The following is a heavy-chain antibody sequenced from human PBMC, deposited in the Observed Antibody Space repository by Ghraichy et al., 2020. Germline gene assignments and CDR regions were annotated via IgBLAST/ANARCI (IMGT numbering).Heavy chain of an antibody. D-gene: IGHD6-19*01. CDR1: GFTFSNYW. CDR2: IKQDGSEK. Sequence: GGSLRLSCTASGFTFSNYWMSWVRQAPGKGLEWVANIKQDGSEKYYVDSVKGRFTISRDNAKSSLYLQVNSLRVEDTAVYYCTRTAVASSGENWGQGTLVTVSS. CDR3: TRTAVASSGEN. V-gene: IGHV3-7*01. J-gene: IGHJ4*02.